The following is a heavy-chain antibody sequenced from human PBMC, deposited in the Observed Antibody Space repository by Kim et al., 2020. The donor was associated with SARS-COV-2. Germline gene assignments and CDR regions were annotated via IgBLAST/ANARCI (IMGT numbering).Heavy chain of an antibody. D-gene: IGHD3-10*01. CDR2: IDWDDDK. CDR1: GFSLSTSGMC. Sequence: SGPTLVKPTQTLTLTCTFSGFSLSTSGMCVSWIRQPPGKALEWLALIDWDDDKYYSTYLKTRLTISKDTSKNQVVLTMTNMDPVDTATYYCARIPASASGSYFNYYYGMDVWGQGTTVTVSS. V-gene: IGHV2-70*01. CDR3: ARIPASASGSYFNYYYGMDV. J-gene: IGHJ6*02.